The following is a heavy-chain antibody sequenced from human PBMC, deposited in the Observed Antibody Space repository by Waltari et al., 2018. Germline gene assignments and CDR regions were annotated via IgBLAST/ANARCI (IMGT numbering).Heavy chain of an antibody. CDR1: GYRFTDYY. V-gene: IGHV1-69-2*01. CDR3: VTALGDRSSASRPFDV. CDR2: VDPEDGET. Sequence: EVQLPQSGTELKTPGSTVKISCQVTGYRFTDYYIHWVQQAPGKGPQLMGLVDPEDGETIYAERFQGRVTITADTSTEAAFMELSSLTSDDTAVYYCVTALGDRSSASRPFDVWGLGTLITVSS. J-gene: IGHJ3*01. D-gene: IGHD3-10*01.